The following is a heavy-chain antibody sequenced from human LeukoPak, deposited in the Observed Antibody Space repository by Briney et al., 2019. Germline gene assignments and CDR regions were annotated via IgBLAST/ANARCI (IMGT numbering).Heavy chain of an antibody. CDR2: IRGDGGST. V-gene: IGHV3-43*02. CDR3: AKDLGYYGSGSARDAFDI. CDR1: GFTFGDYA. Sequence: PGGSLSPSCAASGFTFGDYAMHWVRQGPGKSLEWVSLIRGDGGSTSYADSVKGRFTISRDNSKNSLYLQMNSLRTEDTALFYCAKDLGYYGSGSARDAFDIRGQGTMVTVSS. D-gene: IGHD3-10*01. J-gene: IGHJ3*02.